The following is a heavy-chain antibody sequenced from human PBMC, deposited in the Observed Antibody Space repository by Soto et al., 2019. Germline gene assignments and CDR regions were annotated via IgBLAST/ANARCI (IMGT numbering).Heavy chain of an antibody. CDR1: GGSISSGGYY. V-gene: IGHV4-31*03. D-gene: IGHD5-12*01. Sequence: TLSLTCTVSGGSISSGGYYWNWIRQHPGKGPEWIGCLYYSGSTYYNPSLKSRLTISVDTSKNQFSLKLSPVTAADTAVYYCARASYSGYSVSYYYGMDVWGQGNTVTVSS. CDR3: ARASYSGYSVSYYYGMDV. J-gene: IGHJ6*02. CDR2: LYYSGST.